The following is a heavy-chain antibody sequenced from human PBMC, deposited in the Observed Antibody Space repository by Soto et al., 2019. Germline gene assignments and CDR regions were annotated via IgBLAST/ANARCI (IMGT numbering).Heavy chain of an antibody. CDR1: GYTFTSYG. Sequence: ASVKVSCKASGYTFTSYGISWVRQAPGQGLEWMGWISAYNGNTNYAQKLQGRVTMTTDTSTSTAYMELRSLRSDDTAVYYCARDLVTIFGVVITYYYYGMDVWGQGTTVT. D-gene: IGHD3-3*01. V-gene: IGHV1-18*01. J-gene: IGHJ6*02. CDR2: ISAYNGNT. CDR3: ARDLVTIFGVVITYYYYGMDV.